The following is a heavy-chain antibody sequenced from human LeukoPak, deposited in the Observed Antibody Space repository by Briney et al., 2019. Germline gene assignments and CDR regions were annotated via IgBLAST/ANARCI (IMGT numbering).Heavy chain of an antibody. CDR1: GFTVSSNY. CDR3: AREKMYYDILTGYYDY. D-gene: IGHD3-9*01. J-gene: IGHJ4*02. CDR2: IYSGGST. Sequence: GGSLRLSCAASGFTVSSNYMSWVRQAPGKGLEWVSVIYSGGSTYYADSVKGRFTISRDNSKNTLYLQMNSLRAEDTAVYYCAREKMYYDILTGYYDYWGQGTLVTVSS. V-gene: IGHV3-53*01.